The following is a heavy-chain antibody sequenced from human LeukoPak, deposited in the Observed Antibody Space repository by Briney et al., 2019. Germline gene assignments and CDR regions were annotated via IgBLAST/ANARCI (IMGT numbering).Heavy chain of an antibody. CDR2: IYHSGTT. V-gene: IGHV4-28*01. CDR3: ARKENVYYYFDY. Sequence: SDALSLTCAVSGYSITSSSWWGWIRQPPGKGLEWIGYIYHSGTTYYNPSLQSRVTMSVDTSKNQFSLKLSSVTAVDTAVYYCARKENVYYYFDYWGQGTLVTVSS. CDR1: GYSITSSSW. D-gene: IGHD3-10*01. J-gene: IGHJ4*02.